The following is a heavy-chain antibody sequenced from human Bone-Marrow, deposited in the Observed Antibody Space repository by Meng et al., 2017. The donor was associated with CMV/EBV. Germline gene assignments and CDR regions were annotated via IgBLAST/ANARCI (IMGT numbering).Heavy chain of an antibody. V-gene: IGHV3-23*01. CDR3: AMEVRSRYYYYGMDV. CDR2: ISGSGGST. Sequence: GESLKISCAASGFTFSSYAMSWVRQAPGKGLEWVSAISGSGGSTYYADSVKGRFTISRDNSKNTLYLQMNSLRAEDTAVYYCAMEVRSRYYYYGMDVWGQGPTVTVSS. J-gene: IGHJ6*02. D-gene: IGHD6-13*01. CDR1: GFTFSSYA.